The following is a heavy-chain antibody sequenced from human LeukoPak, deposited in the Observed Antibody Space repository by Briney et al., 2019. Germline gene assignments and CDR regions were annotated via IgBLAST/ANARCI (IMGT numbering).Heavy chain of an antibody. J-gene: IGHJ4*02. Sequence: GASVKVSCKASGGTFSIYAISWVRQAPGQGLEWMGGIIPIFGTANYAQKLQGRVTMTTDTSTSTAYMELRSLRSDDTAVYYCARGDYGDYHYWGQGTLVTVSS. CDR3: ARGDYGDYHY. CDR1: GGTFSIYA. CDR2: IIPIFGTA. V-gene: IGHV1-69*05. D-gene: IGHD4-17*01.